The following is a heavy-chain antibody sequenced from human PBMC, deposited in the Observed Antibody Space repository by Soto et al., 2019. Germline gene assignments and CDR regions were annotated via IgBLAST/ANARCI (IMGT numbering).Heavy chain of an antibody. J-gene: IGHJ3*02. Sequence: PGGSLRLSCAASGFTFSSYSMNWVRQAPGKGLEWVSSISSSSSYIYYADSVKGRFTISRDNAKNSLYLQMNSLRAEDTAVCYCARVGGGYQLLHAFDIWGQGTMVTVSS. CDR3: ARVGGGYQLLHAFDI. CDR2: ISSSSSYI. D-gene: IGHD2-2*01. CDR1: GFTFSSYS. V-gene: IGHV3-21*01.